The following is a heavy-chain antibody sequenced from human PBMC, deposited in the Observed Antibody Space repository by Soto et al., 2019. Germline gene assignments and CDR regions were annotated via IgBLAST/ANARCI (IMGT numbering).Heavy chain of an antibody. CDR3: ARVEMATRFDY. CDR2: IYHSGST. J-gene: IGHJ4*02. V-gene: IGHV4-4*02. D-gene: IGHD2-15*01. CDR1: GGSISSSNW. Sequence: QVQLQESGPGLVKPSGTLSLTCAVSGGSISSSNWWSWVRQPPGKGLEWIGEIYHSGSTNYNPSLKGRVTLSVDKCKNQFTLELSPGTAADTAVYYGARVEMATRFDYWGQGTLVTVSS.